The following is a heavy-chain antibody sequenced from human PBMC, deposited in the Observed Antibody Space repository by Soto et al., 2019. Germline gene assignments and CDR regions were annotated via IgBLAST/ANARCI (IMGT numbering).Heavy chain of an antibody. Sequence: SETLSLTXTVSGGSISSGGYYWSWIRQHPGKGLEWIGYIYYSGSTYYNPSLKSRVTIPVDTSKNQFSLKLSSVTAADTAVYYCARESLLAGDYYYGMDVWGQGTTVTVSS. CDR1: GGSISSGGYY. CDR3: ARESLLAGDYYYGMDV. D-gene: IGHD3-9*01. CDR2: IYYSGST. V-gene: IGHV4-31*02. J-gene: IGHJ6*02.